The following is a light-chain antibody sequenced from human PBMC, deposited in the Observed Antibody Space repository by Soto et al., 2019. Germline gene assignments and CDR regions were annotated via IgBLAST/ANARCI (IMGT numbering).Light chain of an antibody. CDR3: QQYSSLSA. CDR1: QTIGSW. Sequence: DIQMTQSPSTLSASVGDSVIITCRASQTIGSWLAWYQQKPGKVPKLLIHKASSLESGVSSRFSGSGSGTEFTLTIRSLQPDDFATYYCQQYSSLSAFGPGTNVYSK. J-gene: IGKJ3*01. V-gene: IGKV1-5*03. CDR2: KAS.